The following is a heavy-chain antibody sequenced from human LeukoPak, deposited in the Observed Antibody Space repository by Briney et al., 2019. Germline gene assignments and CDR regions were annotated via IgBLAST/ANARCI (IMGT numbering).Heavy chain of an antibody. CDR3: ARVPPDDDY. CDR2: IIPILGIA. Sequence: SVKVSCKASGGTFSSYAISWVRQAPGQGLEWMGRIIPILGIANYAQKFEGRVTITADKSTSTAYMELSSLRSEDTAVYYCARVPPDDDYWGQGTLVTVSS. J-gene: IGHJ4*02. CDR1: GGTFSSYA. V-gene: IGHV1-69*04.